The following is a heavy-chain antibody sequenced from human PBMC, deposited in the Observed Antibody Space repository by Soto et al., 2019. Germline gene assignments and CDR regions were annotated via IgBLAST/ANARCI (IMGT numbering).Heavy chain of an antibody. CDR2: IYHSGST. CDR3: ARENGSREGYFDY. D-gene: IGHD3-10*01. Sequence: PSETLSLTCAVSGGSISSGGYSWSWIRQPPGKGLEWIGYIYHSGSTYYNPSLKSRVTISVDRFKNQFSLKLSSVTAADTAVYYCARENGSREGYFDYWGQGTLVTVSS. J-gene: IGHJ4*02. V-gene: IGHV4-30-2*01. CDR1: GGSISSGGYS.